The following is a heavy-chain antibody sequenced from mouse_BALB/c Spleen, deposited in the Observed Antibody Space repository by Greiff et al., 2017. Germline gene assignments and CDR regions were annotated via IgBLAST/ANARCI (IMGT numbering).Heavy chain of an antibody. J-gene: IGHJ2*01. CDR1: GYTFTSYW. CDR2: IDPSDSYT. Sequence: VQLQQPGAELVKPGASVKMSCKASGYTFTSYWMHWVKQRPGQGLEWIGTIDPSDSYTSYNQKFKGKATLTVDTSSSTAYMQLSSLTSEDSAVYYCTRWLPQPSYFDYWGQGTTLTVSS. D-gene: IGHD2-2*01. V-gene: IGHV1S127*01. CDR3: TRWLPQPSYFDY.